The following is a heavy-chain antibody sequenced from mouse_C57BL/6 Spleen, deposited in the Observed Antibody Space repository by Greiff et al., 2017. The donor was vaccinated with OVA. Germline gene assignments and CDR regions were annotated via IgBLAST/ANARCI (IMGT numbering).Heavy chain of an antibody. V-gene: IGHV1-64*01. J-gene: IGHJ2*01. CDR3: ARSNYVDYFDY. CDR2: IHPNSGST. Sequence: QVQLQQPGAELVKPGASVKLSCKASGYTFTSYWMHWVKQRPGQGLEWIGMIHPNSGSTNYNEKFKSKATLTVDKSSSTAYMQLSSLTSEDSAVYYCARSNYVDYFDYWGQGTTLTVSS. D-gene: IGHD2-1*01. CDR1: GYTFTSYW.